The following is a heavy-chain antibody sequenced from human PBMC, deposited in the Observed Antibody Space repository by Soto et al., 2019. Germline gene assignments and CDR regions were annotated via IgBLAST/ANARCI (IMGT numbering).Heavy chain of an antibody. D-gene: IGHD3-3*01. Sequence: GGSPRLSCVASGVSLSDYAVNWVRQAPGKGLEWVSFISSDSRTIYYADSVEGRFTVSRDNARNSVSLQMDSLRDEDAAVYYCARIKLVEWFFINVDVYDMDVWGQGT. CDR1: GVSLSDYA. J-gene: IGHJ6*02. V-gene: IGHV3-48*02. CDR2: ISSDSRTI. CDR3: ARIKLVEWFFINVDVYDMDV.